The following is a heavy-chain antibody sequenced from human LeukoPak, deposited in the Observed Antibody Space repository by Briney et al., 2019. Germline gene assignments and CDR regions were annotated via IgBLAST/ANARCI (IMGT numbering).Heavy chain of an antibody. D-gene: IGHD2-15*01. V-gene: IGHV4-59*01. CDR1: GGSISSYY. CDR3: ARDSAARRYCSGGSCYWGWFDP. Sequence: PSETLSLTCTVSGGSISSYYWSWIRQPPGKGLEWIGYIYYSGSTNYNPSLKSRVTISVDTSKNQFSLKLSSVAAADTAVYYCARDSAARRYCSGGSCYWGWFDPWGQGTLVTVSS. J-gene: IGHJ5*02. CDR2: IYYSGST.